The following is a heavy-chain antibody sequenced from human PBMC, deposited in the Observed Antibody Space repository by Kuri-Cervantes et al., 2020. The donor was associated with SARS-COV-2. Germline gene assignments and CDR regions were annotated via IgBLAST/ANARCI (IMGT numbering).Heavy chain of an antibody. V-gene: IGHV3-30*02. CDR3: ARTPWTNYAPFDY. D-gene: IGHD1-7*01. J-gene: IGHJ4*02. CDR2: IRYDGSNK. Sequence: GGSLRLSCAASGFTFSSYGMHWVRQAPGKGLEWVAFIRYDGSNKYYADSAKGRFTISRDNSKNTLYLQMNSLRAEDTAVYYCARTPWTNYAPFDYWGQGSLVTVSS. CDR1: GFTFSSYG.